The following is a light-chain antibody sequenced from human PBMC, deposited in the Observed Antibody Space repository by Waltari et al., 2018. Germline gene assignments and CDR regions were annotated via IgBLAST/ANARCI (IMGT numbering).Light chain of an antibody. J-gene: IGKJ1*01. CDR1: EAINKW. V-gene: IGKV1-5*01. CDR2: DAS. Sequence: QLTQSPSSLSASVGDRVTITCRAREAINKWLAWYQQKPGKAPKVLIYDASTLQSGVPSRFSGSGSGTEFTLTIDSLQPDDFATYYCQQYNRFSPFGQGTNVEVK. CDR3: QQYNRFSP.